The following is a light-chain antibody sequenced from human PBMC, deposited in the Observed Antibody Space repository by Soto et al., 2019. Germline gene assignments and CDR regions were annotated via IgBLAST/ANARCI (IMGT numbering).Light chain of an antibody. V-gene: IGKV1-5*03. J-gene: IGKJ2*01. CDR1: QSISPW. Sequence: DIQMPQFPSTLSASLGASVTITCRASQSISPWLAWYQQKPGKAPKLLIYKASKLESGVPSRFSGSGSGTEFTLTISSLQPDDFGTYYCQQFISYPYTFGQGTKVDIK. CDR2: KAS. CDR3: QQFISYPYT.